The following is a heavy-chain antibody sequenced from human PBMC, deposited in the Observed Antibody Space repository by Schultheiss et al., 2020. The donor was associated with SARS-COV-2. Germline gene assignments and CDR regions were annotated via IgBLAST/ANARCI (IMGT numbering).Heavy chain of an antibody. CDR2: IYYSGST. D-gene: IGHD3-3*01. CDR3: ARHARGDITIFGVVTH. Sequence: SETLSLTCTVSGGSISSYYWSWIRQPPGKGLEWIGYIYYSGSTNYNPSLKSRVTISVDTSKNQFSLKLSSVTAADTAVYYCARHARGDITIFGVVTHWGQGTLVTVSS. V-gene: IGHV4-59*08. J-gene: IGHJ4*02. CDR1: GGSISSYY.